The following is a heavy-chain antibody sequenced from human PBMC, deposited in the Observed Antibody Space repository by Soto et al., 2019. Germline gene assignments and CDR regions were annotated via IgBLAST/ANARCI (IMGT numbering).Heavy chain of an antibody. V-gene: IGHV3-33*01. D-gene: IGHD2-2*01. J-gene: IGHJ6*02. CDR3: ARDHAVRKRYYYYGMDV. Sequence: QVQLVESGGGVVQPGRSLRLSCAASGFTFSSYGMHWVRQAPGKGLEWVAVIWYDGSNKYYADSVKGRFTISRDNSKNTLYLQMNSLSAEDTAVYYCARDHAVRKRYYYYGMDVWGQVTTVTVSS. CDR2: IWYDGSNK. CDR1: GFTFSSYG.